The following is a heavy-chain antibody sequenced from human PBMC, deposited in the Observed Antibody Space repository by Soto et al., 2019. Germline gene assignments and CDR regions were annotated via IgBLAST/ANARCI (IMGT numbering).Heavy chain of an antibody. CDR1: GYTFTSYG. CDR3: ARDNVVVPAAIGNWFDP. Sequence: GASVKVSCKASGYTFTSYGISWVRQAPGQGLEWMGWISAYNGNTNYAQKLQGRVTMTTDTSTSTAYMELRSLRSDDTAVYYCARDNVVVPAAIGNWFDPWGQGTLVTVSS. CDR2: ISAYNGNT. V-gene: IGHV1-18*04. D-gene: IGHD2-2*02. J-gene: IGHJ5*02.